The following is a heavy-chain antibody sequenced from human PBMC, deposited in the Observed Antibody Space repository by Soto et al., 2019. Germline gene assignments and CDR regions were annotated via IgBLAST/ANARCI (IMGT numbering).Heavy chain of an antibody. Sequence: QVQLVESGGGVVQPGRSLRLSCATSGFTFSSYGMHWVRQAPGKGLEWVAAVSYDESNKYFADSVKGRFTISRDNSKNTLYLQMSGLRPEDTAVYYCAKDNRQRLAKGGGVFDFWGQGTLVTVSS. CDR1: GFTFSSYG. CDR3: AKDNRQRLAKGGGVFDF. CDR2: VSYDESNK. D-gene: IGHD3-16*01. J-gene: IGHJ4*02. V-gene: IGHV3-30*18.